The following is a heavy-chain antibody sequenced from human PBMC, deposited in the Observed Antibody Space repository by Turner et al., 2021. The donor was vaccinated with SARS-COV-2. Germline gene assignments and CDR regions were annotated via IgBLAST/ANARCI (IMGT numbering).Heavy chain of an antibody. J-gene: IGHJ4*02. Sequence: QVQLVESGGGVVQPGRSLRLSCAASVFTFSTYALHWVRPASGKGLEWVAIISYDGSNENYADSVKGRFTISRDNSKNTLYLQMNSLGTEDTAVYYCARAPSYCSSTSCPPPFDYWGQGTLVTVSS. D-gene: IGHD2-2*01. CDR1: VFTFSTYA. CDR2: ISYDGSNE. CDR3: ARAPSYCSSTSCPPPFDY. V-gene: IGHV3-30-3*01.